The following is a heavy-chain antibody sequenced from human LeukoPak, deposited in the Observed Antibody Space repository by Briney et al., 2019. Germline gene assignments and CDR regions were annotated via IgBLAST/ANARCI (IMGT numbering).Heavy chain of an antibody. D-gene: IGHD5-12*01. CDR1: GYTFVGYY. CDR2: IDPYTGNT. V-gene: IGHV1-2*02. J-gene: IGHJ1*01. CDR3: AREYSASEH. Sequence: ASVKVFCKASGYTFVGYYLHWVRQAPGQGIEWMAWIDPYTGNTHYAQKFQGRITVTRDTSISTTYMELSWLTSDDTALYYCAREYSASEHWGQGTLVTVSS.